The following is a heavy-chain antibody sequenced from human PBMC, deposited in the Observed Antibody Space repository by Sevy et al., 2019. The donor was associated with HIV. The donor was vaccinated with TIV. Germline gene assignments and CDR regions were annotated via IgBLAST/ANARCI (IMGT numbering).Heavy chain of an antibody. CDR3: AGSGRLGQYSSGYYYVRSGLVDY. J-gene: IGHJ4*02. Sequence: ASVKVSCKASGYTFTSYDINWVRQATGQGLEWMGWMNPNSGNTGYAQKFQGRVTMTRNTSISTAYMELSSLRSEDTAVYYCAGSGRLGQYSSGYYYVRSGLVDYWGQGTLVTVSS. CDR2: MNPNSGNT. V-gene: IGHV1-8*01. CDR1: GYTFTSYD. D-gene: IGHD3-22*01.